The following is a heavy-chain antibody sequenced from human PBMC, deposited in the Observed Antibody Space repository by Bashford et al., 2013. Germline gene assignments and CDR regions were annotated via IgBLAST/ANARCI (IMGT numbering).Heavy chain of an antibody. CDR1: GFTFSKYT. J-gene: IGHJ4*02. D-gene: IGHD3-3*01. V-gene: IGHV3-21*01. CDR3: ARAYGNYDSLRFDS. Sequence: GGPVRLSCVGSGFTFSKYTMTWVRQAPGKGLEWIASISSNSRYIYYSDSLKGRVTISRDNARNSQYLQMNSLGGADTAVYFCARAYGNYDSLRFDSWGQGTLVTVSS. CDR2: ISSNSRYI.